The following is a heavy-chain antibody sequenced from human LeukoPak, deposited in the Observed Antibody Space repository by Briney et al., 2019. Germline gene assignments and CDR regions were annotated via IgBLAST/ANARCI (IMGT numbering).Heavy chain of an antibody. D-gene: IGHD6-13*01. CDR3: ARAPRNSSTMLDY. CDR1: GYTFTSYT. V-gene: IGHV1-3*01. J-gene: IGHJ4*02. CDR2: INAGNGNT. Sequence: ASVKVSCKASGYTFTSYTMHWMRQAPGQRLEWMGWINAGNGNTKYSQRFQGRVTMTRDTSTSTVYMDFSSLRSEDTALYYCARAPRNSSTMLDYWGQGTLVTVSS.